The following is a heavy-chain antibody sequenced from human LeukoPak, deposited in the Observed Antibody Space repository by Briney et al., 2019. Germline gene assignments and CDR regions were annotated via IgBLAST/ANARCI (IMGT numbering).Heavy chain of an antibody. CDR1: GFTFSDYY. Sequence: GGSLRLSCAASGFTFSDYYMSWIRQAPGKGLEWVSYISSSGSTIYYADSVKGRFTISRDNAKNSLYLQMNSLRAEDKAVYYCARDKYYDSSGYYFLTYYFDYWGQGTLVTVSS. CDR2: ISSSGSTI. CDR3: ARDKYYDSSGYYFLTYYFDY. D-gene: IGHD3-22*01. J-gene: IGHJ4*02. V-gene: IGHV3-11*01.